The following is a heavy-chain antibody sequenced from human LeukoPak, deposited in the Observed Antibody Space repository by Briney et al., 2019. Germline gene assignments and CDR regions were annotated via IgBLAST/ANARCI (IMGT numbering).Heavy chain of an antibody. CDR3: ARHCGHCSSYYFDY. CDR2: FYYSGST. D-gene: IGHD2-2*03. J-gene: IGHJ4*02. V-gene: IGHV4-39*01. Sequence: PSETLSLTCTVSGGSISRSSYYWGWIRQPPGKGLEWIGSFYYSGSTYYNPSLKSRVIISVDTSKNQFSLKLSSVTAADTAVYYCARHCGHCSSYYFDYWGQGTLVTVSS. CDR1: GGSISRSSYY.